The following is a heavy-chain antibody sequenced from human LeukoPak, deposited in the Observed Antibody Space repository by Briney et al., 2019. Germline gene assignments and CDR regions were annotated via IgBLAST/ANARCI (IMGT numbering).Heavy chain of an antibody. Sequence: PGGSLRLSCAASGFTFSDYYMSWIRQAPGKGLEWVSDISSSSSYTNYADSVKGRFTISRDNAKNSLYLQMNSLRAEDTAVYYCAKLAVDGGNSKWYFDYWGQGTLVTVSS. D-gene: IGHD4-23*01. CDR2: ISSSSSYT. V-gene: IGHV3-11*03. J-gene: IGHJ4*02. CDR3: AKLAVDGGNSKWYFDY. CDR1: GFTFSDYY.